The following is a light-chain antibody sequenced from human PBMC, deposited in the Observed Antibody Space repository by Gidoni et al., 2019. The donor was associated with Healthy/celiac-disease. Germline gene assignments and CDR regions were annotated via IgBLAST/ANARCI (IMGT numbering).Light chain of an antibody. Sequence: DIVMTQSPLSLPVTPGEPASISCRSSQSLLHSNGYNYLDWYLQKPGQSPQLLIYLGSNRASGVPDRFSGSGSATDFTLKISRVEAEDVGVYYCMQARRDATFGQGTKLEIK. CDR1: QSLLHSNGYNY. V-gene: IGKV2-28*01. J-gene: IGKJ2*01. CDR2: LGS. CDR3: MQARRDAT.